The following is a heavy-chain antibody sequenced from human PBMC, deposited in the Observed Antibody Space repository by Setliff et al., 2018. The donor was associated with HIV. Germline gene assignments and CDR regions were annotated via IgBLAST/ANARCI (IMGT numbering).Heavy chain of an antibody. J-gene: IGHJ6*02. V-gene: IGHV1-8*01. CDR1: GQSFTNYD. CDR3: ARAKAVGGVIITGGLDV. Sequence: ASVKVSCKPSGQSFTNYDIHWLRRASGQGLGWMGWMNPKSGVSGSALKFHDRVTMTRDTSTLTLYMELSSLTSEDTAVYYCARAKAVGGVIITGGLDVWGQGTTVTVSS. D-gene: IGHD3-16*02. CDR2: MNPKSGVS.